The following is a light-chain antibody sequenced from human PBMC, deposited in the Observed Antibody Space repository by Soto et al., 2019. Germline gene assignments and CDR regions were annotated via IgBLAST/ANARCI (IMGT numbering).Light chain of an antibody. CDR2: AAS. V-gene: IGKV1-12*01. Sequence: DIQMTQSPSSESASVGDRVTINCRASQGISSWLAWYQQRPGKAPNLLIYAASSLLSGVSSRFSGSGSGTDFTLTISSLQPEDFATYYCQQSYSTPRTFGQGTKVDIK. CDR3: QQSYSTPRT. J-gene: IGKJ1*01. CDR1: QGISSW.